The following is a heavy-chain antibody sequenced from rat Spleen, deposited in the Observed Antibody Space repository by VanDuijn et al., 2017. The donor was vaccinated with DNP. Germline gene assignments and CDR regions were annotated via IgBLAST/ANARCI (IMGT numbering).Heavy chain of an antibody. V-gene: IGHV5-22*01. CDR1: GFSFSDYN. Sequence: EVQLVESGGGLVQPGRSLRLSCAASGFSFSDYNMGWVRQAPKKGLEWVAYIGSDGYAPYYGDSVKGRFTISRDNAKSTLYLQMNSLRSEDMATYYCIRWNSGHFDYWGQGVMVTVSS. CDR3: IRWNSGHFDY. D-gene: IGHD4-3*01. J-gene: IGHJ2*01. CDR2: IGSDGYAP.